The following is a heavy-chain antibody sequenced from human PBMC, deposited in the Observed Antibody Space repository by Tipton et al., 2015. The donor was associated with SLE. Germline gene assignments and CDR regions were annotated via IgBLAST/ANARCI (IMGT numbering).Heavy chain of an antibody. J-gene: IGHJ6*02. CDR1: GFTFRSYW. CDR3: ARDPFNPNAVVQGAPDYYYYGMDV. D-gene: IGHD3-10*01. V-gene: IGHV3-7*01. CDR2: IKQDGSEK. Sequence: SLRLSCAASGFTFRSYWMSWVRQAPGKGLEWVANIKQDGSEKYYVDSVKGRFTISRDNARNSLYLQMNSLRADDTAVYYCARDPFNPNAVVQGAPDYYYYGMDVWGQGTTVTVSS.